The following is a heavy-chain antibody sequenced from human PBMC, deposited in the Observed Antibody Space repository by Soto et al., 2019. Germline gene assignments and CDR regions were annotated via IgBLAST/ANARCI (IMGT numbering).Heavy chain of an antibody. Sequence: EVQLVESGGGLVQPGGSLRLSCAASGFTVSSNYMSWVRQAPGKGLEWVSVIYSGGSTYYADSVKGRFTISRDNSKNTLYLQMNSLRAEDTAVYYCARDYDILTGSDYWGQGTLVTVSS. CDR1: GFTVSSNY. D-gene: IGHD3-9*01. V-gene: IGHV3-66*01. CDR2: IYSGGST. CDR3: ARDYDILTGSDY. J-gene: IGHJ4*02.